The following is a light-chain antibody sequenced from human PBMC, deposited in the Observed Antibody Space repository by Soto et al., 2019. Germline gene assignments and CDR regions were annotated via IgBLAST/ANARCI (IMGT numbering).Light chain of an antibody. J-gene: IGKJ4*01. CDR3: QQYDNRPLT. Sequence: EIVMTQSPATLSVSPGERVTLSCRASQSVGSNLAWYQQKPGLAPRVLIYDASTRATVIPARFSGSGSGTEFTLTISSLQSEDFAVYYCQQYDNRPLTFGGGTKVEIK. CDR2: DAS. CDR1: QSVGSN. V-gene: IGKV3-15*01.